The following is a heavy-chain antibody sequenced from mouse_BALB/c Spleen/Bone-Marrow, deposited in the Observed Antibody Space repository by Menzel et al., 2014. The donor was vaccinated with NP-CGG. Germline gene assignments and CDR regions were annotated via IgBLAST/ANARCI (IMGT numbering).Heavy chain of an antibody. CDR3: KRSLGRFAY. Sequence: VQLQQSDAELVKPGASVKISCKASGYTFTDHAIHWVKQKPEQGLEWIGYISPGDGVIKYNEEFKGKAILTAGKSSSTAYMQLNSLTSEDSAVYFCKRSLGRFAYWGQGTLVTVSA. J-gene: IGHJ3*01. V-gene: IGHV1S53*02. D-gene: IGHD4-1*01. CDR2: ISPGDGVI. CDR1: GYTFTDHA.